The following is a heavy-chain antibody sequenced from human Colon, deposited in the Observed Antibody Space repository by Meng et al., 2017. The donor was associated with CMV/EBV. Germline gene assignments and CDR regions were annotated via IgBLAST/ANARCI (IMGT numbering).Heavy chain of an antibody. Sequence: QVQLQEWGAGLSKPSETLSFTCGVYGASFSGYHWSWIRQAPGKGLEWIGEINDGGRTNCSPSLKSRVTISRDTSTNQFFLNVTSVSVADTAVYYCATGSSQAWELLHYWGQGTLVTVSS. CDR2: INDGGRT. CDR1: GASFSGYH. CDR3: ATGSSQAWELLHY. J-gene: IGHJ4*02. D-gene: IGHD1-26*01. V-gene: IGHV4-34*01.